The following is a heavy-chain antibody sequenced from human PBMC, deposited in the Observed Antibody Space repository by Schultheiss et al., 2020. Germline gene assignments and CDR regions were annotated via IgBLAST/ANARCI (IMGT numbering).Heavy chain of an antibody. Sequence: SETLSLTCTVSGGSISSGGYYWSWIRQHPGKGLEWIGYIYYSGSTNYNPSLKSRVTISVDTSKNQFSLKLSSVTAADTAVYYCARLKSLSGWFDPWGQGTLVTVSS. CDR3: ARLKSLSGWFDP. V-gene: IGHV4-31*03. CDR2: IYYSGST. D-gene: IGHD3-10*01. CDR1: GGSISSGGYY. J-gene: IGHJ5*02.